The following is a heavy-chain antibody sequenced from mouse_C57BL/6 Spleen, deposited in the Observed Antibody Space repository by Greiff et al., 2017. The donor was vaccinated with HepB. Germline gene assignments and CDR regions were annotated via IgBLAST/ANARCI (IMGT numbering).Heavy chain of an antibody. CDR1: GYTFTSYW. J-gene: IGHJ2*01. CDR2: IDPSDSYT. D-gene: IGHD2-5*01. Sequence: QVQLQQPGAELVRPGTSVKLSCKASGYTFTSYWMHWVKQRPGQGLEWIGVIDPSDSYTNYNQKFKGKATLTVDTSSSTAYMQLGRLTAEKSAVYYCARSGSNYYFDYWGQGTTRTVSS. V-gene: IGHV1-59*01. CDR3: ARSGSNYYFDY.